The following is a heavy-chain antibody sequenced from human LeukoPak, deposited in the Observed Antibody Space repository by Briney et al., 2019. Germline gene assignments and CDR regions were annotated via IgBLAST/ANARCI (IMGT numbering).Heavy chain of an antibody. CDR1: GFTFSDYY. CDR3: LGRGQYGSGMSYYYYYGMDV. Sequence: PGGSLRLSCAASGFTFSDYYMSLIRQAPGKGLEWVSYISSSGSTIYYADSVKGRFTISRDNAKNSLYLQMNSLRAEDTAVYYCLGRGQYGSGMSYYYYYGMDVWGQGTTVTVSS. D-gene: IGHD3-10*01. CDR2: ISSSGSTI. V-gene: IGHV3-11*01. J-gene: IGHJ6*02.